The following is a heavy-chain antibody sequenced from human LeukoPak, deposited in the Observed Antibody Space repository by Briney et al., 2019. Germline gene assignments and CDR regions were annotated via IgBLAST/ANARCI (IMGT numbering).Heavy chain of an antibody. Sequence: SETLSLTCTVSGGSISSYYWSWIRQPPGKGLEWIGYIYYSGSTNYNPSLKSRVTISVDTSKNQFSLKLSSVTAADTAVYYCASSIQDYFDYWGQGTLVTVSS. CDR1: GGSISSYY. D-gene: IGHD2-2*02. CDR2: IYYSGST. J-gene: IGHJ4*02. V-gene: IGHV4-59*08. CDR3: ASSIQDYFDY.